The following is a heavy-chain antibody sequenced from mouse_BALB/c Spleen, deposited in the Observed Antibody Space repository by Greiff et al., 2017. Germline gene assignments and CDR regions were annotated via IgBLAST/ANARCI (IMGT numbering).Heavy chain of an antibody. Sequence: VQLQQSGAELAKPGASVKMSCKASGYTFTSYWMHWVKQRPGQGLEWIGYINPSTGYTEYNQKFKDKATLTADKSSSTAYMQLSSLTSEDSAVYYCARQLGLPYFDYWGQGTTLTVSS. CDR3: ARQLGLPYFDY. D-gene: IGHD3-1*01. CDR2: INPSTGYT. V-gene: IGHV1-7*01. J-gene: IGHJ2*01. CDR1: GYTFTSYW.